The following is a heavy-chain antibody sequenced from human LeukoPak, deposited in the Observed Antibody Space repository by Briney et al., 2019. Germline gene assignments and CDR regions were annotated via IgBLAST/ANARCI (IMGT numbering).Heavy chain of an antibody. CDR3: AKDYGDYSDAFDI. Sequence: PGGSLRLSCAASGFTFSSYAMSWVRQAPGKGLERVSTIAGTTYYADSVKGRFTISRDNSKNTLYLQMNSLRADDTAVYYCAKDYGDYSDAFDIWGQGTMVTVSS. V-gene: IGHV3-23*01. CDR1: GFTFSSYA. J-gene: IGHJ3*02. D-gene: IGHD4-17*01. CDR2: IAGTT.